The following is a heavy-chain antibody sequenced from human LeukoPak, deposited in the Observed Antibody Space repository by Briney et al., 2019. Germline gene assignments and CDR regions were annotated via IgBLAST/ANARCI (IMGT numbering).Heavy chain of an antibody. D-gene: IGHD2-15*01. Sequence: AGGSLTLSCAASGFTFSNHAMSWVRQTPGKGLQWVSVISGSGRTTEYADSVKGRFTISRDNSKNTLSLQMNSLRVEDTAIYYCAKNVVVKRYIDYWGQGTLVTVSS. CDR2: ISGSGRTT. J-gene: IGHJ4*02. CDR3: AKNVVVKRYIDY. V-gene: IGHV3-23*01. CDR1: GFTFSNHA.